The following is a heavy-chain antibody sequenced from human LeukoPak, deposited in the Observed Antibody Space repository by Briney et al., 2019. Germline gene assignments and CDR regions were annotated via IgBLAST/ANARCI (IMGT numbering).Heavy chain of an antibody. D-gene: IGHD6-19*01. Sequence: PGGSLRLSCAASGFTFTSYAMSWVRQAPGKGLEWVSAISGSGGDTYYADSVKGRFTISRDNSKNTLYLQMSSLRAEDTAVYYCVKGSGSGWYGYWGQGTLVTVSS. V-gene: IGHV3-23*01. CDR2: ISGSGGDT. J-gene: IGHJ4*02. CDR1: GFTFTSYA. CDR3: VKGSGSGWYGY.